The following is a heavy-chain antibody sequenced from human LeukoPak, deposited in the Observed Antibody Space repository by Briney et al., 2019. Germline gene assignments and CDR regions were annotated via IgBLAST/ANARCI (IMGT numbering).Heavy chain of an antibody. CDR1: GGTFSSYA. V-gene: IGHV1-69*04. CDR3: ASAAIVVVTAIRDAFDI. J-gene: IGHJ3*02. Sequence: ASVKVSCKASGGTFSSYAISWVRQAPGQGLEWMGRIIPIFGIANYAQKFQGRVTITADKSTSTAYMELSSLRSEDTAVYYCASAAIVVVTAIRDAFDIWGQGTMVTVSS. CDR2: IIPIFGIA. D-gene: IGHD2-21*02.